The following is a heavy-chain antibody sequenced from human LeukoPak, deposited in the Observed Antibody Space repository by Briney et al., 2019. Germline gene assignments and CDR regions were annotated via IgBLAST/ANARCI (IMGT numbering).Heavy chain of an antibody. D-gene: IGHD6-13*01. Sequence: GGSLRLSCAASGFTFSSYGMHWVRQAPGKGLEWVAFIRYDGSNKYYADSVNGRFTISRDNSKNTLYLQMNSLRAEDTAVYYCAKGGSSWYHFDYWGQGTLVTVSS. CDR3: AKGGSSWYHFDY. CDR1: GFTFSSYG. V-gene: IGHV3-30*02. J-gene: IGHJ4*02. CDR2: IRYDGSNK.